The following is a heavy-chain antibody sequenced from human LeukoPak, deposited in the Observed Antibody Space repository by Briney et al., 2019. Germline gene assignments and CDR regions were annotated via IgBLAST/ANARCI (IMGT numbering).Heavy chain of an antibody. V-gene: IGHV4-34*01. Sequence: PSETLSLTCAVYGGSFSGYYWSWIRQPPGKGLEWIGEINHSGSTNYNPSLKSRVTISVDTSKNQFSLKLSSVTAADTAVYYCARAGGQQWLVENWFDPWGQGTLVTVSS. CDR1: GGSFSGYY. CDR3: ARAGGQQWLVENWFDP. CDR2: INHSGST. D-gene: IGHD6-19*01. J-gene: IGHJ5*02.